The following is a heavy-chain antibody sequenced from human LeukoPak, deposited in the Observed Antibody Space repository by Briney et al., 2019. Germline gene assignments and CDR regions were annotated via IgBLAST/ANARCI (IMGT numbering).Heavy chain of an antibody. J-gene: IGHJ4*02. CDR3: ATYRQVLLPFES. Sequence: GGSLRLSCAASGFTFSTFAMIWVRQPPGKGLEWVSSIFPSGGEIHYADSVRGRFTISRDNSKSTLSLQMNSLRAEDTAIYYCATYRQVLLPFESWGQGILVTVSS. V-gene: IGHV3-23*01. D-gene: IGHD2-8*02. CDR1: GFTFSTFA. CDR2: IFPSGGEI.